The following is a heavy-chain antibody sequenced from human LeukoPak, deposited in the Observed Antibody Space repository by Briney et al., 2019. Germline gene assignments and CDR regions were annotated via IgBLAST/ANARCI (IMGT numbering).Heavy chain of an antibody. Sequence: GGPLRLSCTASGFTFTAYSMNWVRQASGKGLEWVAYISSSSSTIYYADSVKGRFTISRDNAKNSLDLQMDSLRAEDTAVYYCARDLGQYYDTSDNWFDPWGQGTLVTVSS. D-gene: IGHD3-22*01. CDR3: ARDLGQYYDTSDNWFDP. J-gene: IGHJ5*02. V-gene: IGHV3-48*01. CDR2: ISSSSSTI. CDR1: GFTFTAYS.